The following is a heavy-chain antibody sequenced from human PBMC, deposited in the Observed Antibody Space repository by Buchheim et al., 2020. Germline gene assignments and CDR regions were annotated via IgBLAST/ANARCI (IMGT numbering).Heavy chain of an antibody. D-gene: IGHD5-18*01. CDR3: ARAGSYGPYYYYYGMDV. V-gene: IGHV4-31*03. CDR1: GGSISSGGYY. J-gene: IGHJ6*02. Sequence: QVQLQESGPGLVKPSQTLSLTCTVSGGSISSGGYYWSWTRQHPGKGLEWIGYIYYSGSTYYNPSLKSRVTISVDTSKNQFSLKLSSVTAADTAVYYCARAGSYGPYYYYYGMDVWGQGTT. CDR2: IYYSGST.